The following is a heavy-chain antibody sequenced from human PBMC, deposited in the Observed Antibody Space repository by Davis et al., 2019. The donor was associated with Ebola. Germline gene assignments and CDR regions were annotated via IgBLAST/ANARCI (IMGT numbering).Heavy chain of an antibody. V-gene: IGHV3-33*01. D-gene: IGHD3-10*01. J-gene: IGHJ4*02. CDR2: IWHGGSKK. CDR1: GFTFSKFG. CDR3: ARGASDGDTFDY. Sequence: GGSLRLSCATSGFTFSKFGMHWVRQAPGKGLEWVAVIWHGGSKKYYADSVKGRFTISRDNSMNALYLQMDSLRAEDTAVYYCARGASDGDTFDYWGQGALVTVSS.